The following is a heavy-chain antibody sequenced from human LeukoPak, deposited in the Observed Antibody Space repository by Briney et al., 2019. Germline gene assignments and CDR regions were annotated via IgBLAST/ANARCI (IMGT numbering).Heavy chain of an antibody. V-gene: IGHV3-66*01. Sequence: GGSLRLSCAASGFTASSNYMSWVRQAPGKGLEWVSVIYSGGSTYYADSVKGRFTISRDNSKNTLYLQMNSLRAEDTAVYYCARDRGIAAAVRDAFDIWGQGTMVTVSS. CDR1: GFTASSNY. J-gene: IGHJ3*02. CDR2: IYSGGST. CDR3: ARDRGIAAAVRDAFDI. D-gene: IGHD6-13*01.